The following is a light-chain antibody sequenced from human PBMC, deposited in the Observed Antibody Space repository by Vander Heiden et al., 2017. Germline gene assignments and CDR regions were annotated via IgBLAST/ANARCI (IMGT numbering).Light chain of an antibody. CDR3: QQYNSYWT. Sequence: DIQMTQSPSTLSASVGGRVTIPCRASQTISSWLAWSQQKPGTAPKLLRYLASRVESGVPTRSSGSGSGTEITLTISRQQADVFATYYCQQYNSYWTFGQGTKVEIK. V-gene: IGKV1-5*03. CDR2: LAS. CDR1: QTISSW. J-gene: IGKJ1*01.